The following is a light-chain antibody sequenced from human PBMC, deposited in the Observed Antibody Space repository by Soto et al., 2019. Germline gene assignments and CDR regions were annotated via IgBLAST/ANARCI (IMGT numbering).Light chain of an antibody. CDR1: HSVRDRY. V-gene: IGKV3D-15*01. CDR3: QQYNNWPRP. J-gene: IGKJ1*01. Sequence: EIVLTQSPGTLSLSTGERATLSCRASHSVRDRYLAWYQQKPGQAPSLLIYDTSTRATGVPDRFSGGGSGTEFTLTISSLQSEDFAVYYCQQYNNWPRPFGQGTKVDIK. CDR2: DTS.